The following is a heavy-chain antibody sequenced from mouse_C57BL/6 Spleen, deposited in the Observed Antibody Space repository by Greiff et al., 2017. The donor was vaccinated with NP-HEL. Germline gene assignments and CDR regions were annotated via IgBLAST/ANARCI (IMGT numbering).Heavy chain of an antibody. CDR1: GYTFTSYW. CDR3: TRSNWDEGAWFAY. D-gene: IGHD4-1*01. J-gene: IGHJ3*01. V-gene: IGHV1-5*01. CDR2: IYPGNSDT. Sequence: EVQLQQSGTVLARPGASVKMSCKTSGYTFTSYWMHWVKQRPGQGLEWIGAIYPGNSDTSYNQKFKGKAKLTAVTSASTAYMELSSLTNEDSAVYYCTRSNWDEGAWFAYWGQGTLVTVSA.